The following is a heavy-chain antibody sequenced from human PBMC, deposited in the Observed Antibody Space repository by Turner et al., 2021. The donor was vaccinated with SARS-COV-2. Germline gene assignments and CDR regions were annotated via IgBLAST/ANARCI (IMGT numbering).Heavy chain of an antibody. CDR2: ISSSSSYI. CDR3: ARWDNYYDSSGYYPDAFDI. CDR1: GFPFSSYS. D-gene: IGHD3-22*01. Sequence: EVQLVESGGGLVKPGGSLRLSFAASGFPFSSYSMNWVRQAPGKGLEWVSCISSSSSYIYYADSVKGRFTISRDNAKNSLYLQMNSLRAEDTAVYYCARWDNYYDSSGYYPDAFDIWGQGTMVTVSS. V-gene: IGHV3-21*01. J-gene: IGHJ3*02.